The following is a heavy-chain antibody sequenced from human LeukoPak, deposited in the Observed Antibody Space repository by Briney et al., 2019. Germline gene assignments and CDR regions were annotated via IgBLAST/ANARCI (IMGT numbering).Heavy chain of an antibody. CDR2: ISYDGSDK. J-gene: IGHJ3*02. D-gene: IGHD3-16*01. V-gene: IGHV3-30*18. CDR3: AKDPGEGPPGI. Sequence: GRSLRLSCAASGFTFSSYGMHWVRQAPGKGLEWVAVISYDGSDKYYADSVKGRFTISRDNSKNTLYLQMNSLRAEDTAVYYCAKDPGEGPPGIWGQGTMVTVSS. CDR1: GFTFSSYG.